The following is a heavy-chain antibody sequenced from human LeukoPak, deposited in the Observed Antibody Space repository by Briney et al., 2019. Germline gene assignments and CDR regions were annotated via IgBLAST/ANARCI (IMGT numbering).Heavy chain of an antibody. J-gene: IGHJ4*02. CDR2: INAGNGNT. CDR3: ARDRGLANKWDIWSGYFDY. V-gene: IGHV1-3*01. Sequence: ASVKVSCKASGYTFTYYAIQWVRQAPGQRLEWMGWINAGNGNTKYSQKFQGRVTITRDTSASTAYMELSSLRSEDTAVYYCARDRGLANKWDIWSGYFDYWGQGTLVTVSS. CDR1: GYTFTYYA. D-gene: IGHD3-3*01.